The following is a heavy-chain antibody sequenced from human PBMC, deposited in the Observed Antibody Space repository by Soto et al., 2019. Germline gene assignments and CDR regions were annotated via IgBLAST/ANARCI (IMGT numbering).Heavy chain of an antibody. D-gene: IGHD3-10*01. CDR3: ARTPFGWRIWFDP. Sequence: QVQLQESGPGLVKPSETLSLTCTVSGGSISSYYWSWIRQPPGKGLEWIGYIYYSGSTNYTPSLKSRVTVSVDRSENQFFLKLSSVTAAATAVYYCARTPFGWRIWFDPWAQGTLVTVSS. CDR2: IYYSGST. V-gene: IGHV4-59*01. J-gene: IGHJ5*02. CDR1: GGSISSYY.